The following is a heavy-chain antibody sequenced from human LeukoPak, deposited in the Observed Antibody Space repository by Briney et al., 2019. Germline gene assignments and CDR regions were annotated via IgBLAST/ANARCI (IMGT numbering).Heavy chain of an antibody. V-gene: IGHV4-4*07. J-gene: IGHJ4*02. D-gene: IGHD4-17*01. Sequence: PSETLSLTCTVSGGSISSYYWSWIRQPAGKGLEWIGRIYTSGSTNYNPSLKSRVTMSVDTSKNQFSLKLSSVTAADTAVYYCASGSDTLYGDYLEYWDQGTLVTVSS. CDR2: IYTSGST. CDR3: ASGSDTLYGDYLEY. CDR1: GGSISSYY.